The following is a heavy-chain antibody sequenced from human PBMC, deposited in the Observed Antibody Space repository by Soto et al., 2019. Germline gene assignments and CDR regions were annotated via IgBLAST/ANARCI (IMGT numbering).Heavy chain of an antibody. CDR2: INSDGSST. CDR1: GFTFSSYW. J-gene: IGHJ4*02. Sequence: GGSLRLSCAASGFTFSSYWMHWVRQAPGKGLVWVSRINSDGSSTSYADSVKGRFTISRDNAKNTLYLQMNSLRAEDTAVYYCARAFYDFWSGYYLFDYWGQGTLVTVSS. D-gene: IGHD3-3*01. CDR3: ARAFYDFWSGYYLFDY. V-gene: IGHV3-74*01.